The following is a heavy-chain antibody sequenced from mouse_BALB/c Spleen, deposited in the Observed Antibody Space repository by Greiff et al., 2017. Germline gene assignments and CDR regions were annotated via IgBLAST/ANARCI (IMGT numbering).Heavy chain of an antibody. CDR1: GYTFTSYY. J-gene: IGHJ4*01. CDR3: AREWRGAMDY. Sequence: VKLMESGPELVKPGASVRISCKASGYTFTSYYIHWVKQRPGQGLEWIGWIYPGNVNTKYNEKFKGKATLTADKSSSTAYMQLSSLTSEDSAVYFCAREWRGAMDYWGQGTSVTVSS. V-gene: IGHV1S56*01. CDR2: IYPGNVNT.